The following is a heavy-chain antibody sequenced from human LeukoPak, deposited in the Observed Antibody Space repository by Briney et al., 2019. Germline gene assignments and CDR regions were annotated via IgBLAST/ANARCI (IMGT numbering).Heavy chain of an antibody. CDR2: FSATDGSA. CDR3: ARAKIAAAGTGAFDV. J-gene: IGHJ3*01. V-gene: IGHV3-23*01. Sequence: GASLRLACAASGVTFSSYAITWVRQAPGKGLQWVSAFSATDGSAQYAESVEVRFTISRDNSKNTLSLQMNSLGAEDTAVYYCARAKIAAAGTGAFDVWGQGTLVTVSS. D-gene: IGHD6-13*01. CDR1: GVTFSSYA.